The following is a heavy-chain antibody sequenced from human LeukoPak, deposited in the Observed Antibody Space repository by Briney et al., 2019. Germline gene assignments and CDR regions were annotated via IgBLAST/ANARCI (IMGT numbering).Heavy chain of an antibody. CDR3: ARDVATTGWYTFDY. CDR2: IYTSGST. V-gene: IGHV4-4*07. J-gene: IGHJ4*02. D-gene: IGHD6-19*01. Sequence: SETLSLTCTVSGGSISGYYWSWIRQPAGKGLEWIGRIYTSGSTNYNPSRKSRVTMSVDTSKNQFTLHLFSVTPDDTAVYYCARDVATTGWYTFDYWGQGTRVTVSS. CDR1: GGSISGYY.